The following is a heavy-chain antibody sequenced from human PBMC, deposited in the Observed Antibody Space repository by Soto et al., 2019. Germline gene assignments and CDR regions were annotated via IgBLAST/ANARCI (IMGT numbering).Heavy chain of an antibody. J-gene: IGHJ4*02. D-gene: IGHD2-2*01. CDR1: SVSISHYY. Sequence: SETLSLTCTVSSVSISHYYWSWIRQPPGKGLEWIGYIYYSGSTNYNPSLKSRVTISVDTSKNQFSLKLSSVTAADTAVYYCARVNYQDDYWGQGTLVTVSS. V-gene: IGHV4-59*01. CDR3: ARVNYQDDY. CDR2: IYYSGST.